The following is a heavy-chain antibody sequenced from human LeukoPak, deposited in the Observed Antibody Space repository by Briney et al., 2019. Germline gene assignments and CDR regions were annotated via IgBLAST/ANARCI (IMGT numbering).Heavy chain of an antibody. V-gene: IGHV1-18*04. CDR1: GATXTSYG. CDR2: ISTSNGNT. CDR3: ARGWELFS. D-gene: IGHD1-26*01. Sequence: GASVKVSCKVSGATXTSYGISGVRQATGEGLEWMGWISTSNGNTDYEQKLQGRVTLTTDTSTSTAYMELRSLRSDDTAVYYCARGWELFSWGQGTLVTVSS. J-gene: IGHJ4*02.